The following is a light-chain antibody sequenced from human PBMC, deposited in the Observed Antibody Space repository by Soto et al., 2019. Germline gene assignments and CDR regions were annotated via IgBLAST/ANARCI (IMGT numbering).Light chain of an antibody. Sequence: LSASLVESVTLTCRASQGISSYLAWYQQKPGKAPKLLIYAASTLQSGVPSRFSGSGSGTDFSLTISSLQPEDFATYYCQQSYSTLWTFGQGTKVDIK. J-gene: IGKJ1*01. CDR1: QGISSY. V-gene: IGKV1-39*01. CDR2: AAS. CDR3: QQSYSTLWT.